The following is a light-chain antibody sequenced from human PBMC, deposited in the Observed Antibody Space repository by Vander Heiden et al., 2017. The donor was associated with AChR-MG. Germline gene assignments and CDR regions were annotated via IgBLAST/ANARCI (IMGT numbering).Light chain of an antibody. Sequence: EIVMTQSPATLSVSPGERATLSCRASQSVHSNLAWYQQKPGQAPRLLIYGASTRDTGIPARFSGSGYGTEFSLTISSLQSEDFAVYFCQQNNVRPPWTFGQGTKVEIK. CDR3: QQNNVRPPWT. V-gene: IGKV3-15*01. J-gene: IGKJ1*01. CDR2: GAS. CDR1: QSVHSN.